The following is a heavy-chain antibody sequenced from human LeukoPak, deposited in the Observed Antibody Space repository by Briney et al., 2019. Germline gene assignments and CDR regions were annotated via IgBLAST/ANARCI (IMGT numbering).Heavy chain of an antibody. J-gene: IGHJ4*02. CDR2: ISAYNGNT. Sequence: GASVKVSCKASGYTFTSYGISWVRQAPGQGLEWMGWISAYNGNTNYAQKLQGRVTMTTDTSTSTAYMELRSLRSDDTAVYYCARAPLDYYDSSGYYYADSFFDYWGQGTLVTVSS. CDR1: GYTFTSYG. D-gene: IGHD3-22*01. V-gene: IGHV1-18*01. CDR3: ARAPLDYYDSSGYYYADSFFDY.